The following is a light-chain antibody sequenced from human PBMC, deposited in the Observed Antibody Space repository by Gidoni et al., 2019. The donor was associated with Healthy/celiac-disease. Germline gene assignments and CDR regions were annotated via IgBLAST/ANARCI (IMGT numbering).Light chain of an antibody. Sequence: DIVMTQFPDSLAVSLGERATINCKSSQSVLYSSNNKNYLAWYQQKPGQPPKLLIYWASTRESGVPDRFSGSGSGTDFTLTISSLQAEDVAVYYCQQYYSITWTFGQGTKVEIK. CDR1: QSVLYSSNNKNY. CDR3: QQYYSITWT. J-gene: IGKJ1*01. CDR2: WAS. V-gene: IGKV4-1*01.